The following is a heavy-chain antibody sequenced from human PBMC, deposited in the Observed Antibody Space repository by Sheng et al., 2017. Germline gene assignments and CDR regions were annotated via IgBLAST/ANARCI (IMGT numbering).Heavy chain of an antibody. J-gene: IGHJ2*01. D-gene: IGHD2-21*02. V-gene: IGHV4-39*07. CDR3: ASSHIVVVTVAWYFDL. Sequence: QLQLQESGPGLVKPSETLSLTCTVSGGSISSSSYYWGWIRQPPGKGLEWIGSIYYSGSTYYNPSLKSRVTISVDTSKNQFSLKLSSVTAADTAVYYCASSHIVVVTVAWYFDLWGRGTLVTVSS. CDR1: GGSISSSSYY. CDR2: IYYSGST.